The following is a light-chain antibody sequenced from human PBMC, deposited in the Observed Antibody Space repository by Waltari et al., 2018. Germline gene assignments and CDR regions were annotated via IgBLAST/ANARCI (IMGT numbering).Light chain of an antibody. CDR1: RSDAGCYAL. Sequence: QSALTQPASVSGSPGQSITASRTGARSDAGCYALACWYQQHPGKAPKLIIYEGNKRPSGVSNRFSGFKSGNTASLTISGLQAEDEAEYYCSSNAGRGIVFGGGTKLTVL. CDR2: EGN. CDR3: SSNAGRGIV. J-gene: IGLJ2*01. V-gene: IGLV2-23*01.